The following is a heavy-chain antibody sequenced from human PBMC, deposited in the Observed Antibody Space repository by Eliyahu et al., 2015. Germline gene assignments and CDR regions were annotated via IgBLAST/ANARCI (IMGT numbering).Heavy chain of an antibody. CDR1: GFSLTTSGMC. V-gene: IGHV2-70*15. Sequence: QVTLRESGPALVKPTQTLTLTCSFSGFSLTTSGMCVSWIRQPPGKPLEWLARIDWDDDKYYSTSLKTRLTISKDTSKNQVVLTMTNMDPVDTATYYCARIRSGDTRNYSYFDYWGQGTLVTVSS. D-gene: IGHD3-9*01. CDR2: IDWDDDK. CDR3: ARIRSGDTRNYSYFDY. J-gene: IGHJ4*02.